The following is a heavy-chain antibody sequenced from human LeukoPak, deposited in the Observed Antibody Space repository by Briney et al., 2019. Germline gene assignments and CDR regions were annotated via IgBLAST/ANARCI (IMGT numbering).Heavy chain of an antibody. Sequence: SETLSLTCTVSGGSISSYYWSWIRQPPGKGLEWIGYIYYSGSTNYNPSLKSRVTISVDTSKNQFSLKLSSVTAADTAVYYCAMTPIGYCSSTSCYTFDYWGQGTLVTVSS. J-gene: IGHJ4*02. CDR1: GGSISSYY. V-gene: IGHV4-59*08. CDR2: IYYSGST. D-gene: IGHD2-2*02. CDR3: AMTPIGYCSSTSCYTFDY.